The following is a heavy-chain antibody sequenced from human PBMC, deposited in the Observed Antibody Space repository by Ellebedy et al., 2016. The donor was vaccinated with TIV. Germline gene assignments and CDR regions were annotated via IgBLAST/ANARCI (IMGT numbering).Heavy chain of an antibody. CDR3: ARRAATVVNYYYYGMDV. J-gene: IGHJ6*02. CDR2: IDPSDSYT. V-gene: IGHV5-10-1*01. D-gene: IGHD4-23*01. CDR1: GYSFTSYW. Sequence: GESLKISXKGSGYSFTSYWISWVRQMPGKGLEWMGRIDPSDSYTNYSPSFQGHVTISADKSIGTAYLQWSSLKASDTAMYYCARRAATVVNYYYYGMDVWGQGTTVTVSS.